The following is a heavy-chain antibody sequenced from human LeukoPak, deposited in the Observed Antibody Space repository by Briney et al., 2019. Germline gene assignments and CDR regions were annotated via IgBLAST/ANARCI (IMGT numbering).Heavy chain of an antibody. V-gene: IGHV1-2*02. CDR3: ARDQASAAVGTVYYYHGMDV. J-gene: IGHJ6*02. D-gene: IGHD6-13*01. CDR1: GYTFTAYY. CDR2: INPSSGGT. Sequence: ASVKVSCKASGYTFTAYYLHWVRQAPGQGLEWMGWINPSSGGTAYAQNFQGRVTMTRDTSITTAYMELNRLRSDDTAVYYCARDQASAAVGTVYYYHGMDVWGQGTTVTVSS.